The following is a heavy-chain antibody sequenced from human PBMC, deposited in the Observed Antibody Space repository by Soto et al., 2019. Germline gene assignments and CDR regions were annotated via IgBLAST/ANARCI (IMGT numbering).Heavy chain of an antibody. CDR1: GGSISSGGYY. V-gene: IGHV4-31*03. CDR2: IYYSGST. Sequence: SETLSLTCXVSGGSISSGGYYWSWIRQHPGKGLEWIGYIYYSGSTYYNPSLKSRVTISVDTSKNQFSLKLSSVTAADTAVYYCARDCGSSTSCYSLGFDYWGQGTLVTVSS. D-gene: IGHD2-2*02. CDR3: ARDCGSSTSCYSLGFDY. J-gene: IGHJ4*02.